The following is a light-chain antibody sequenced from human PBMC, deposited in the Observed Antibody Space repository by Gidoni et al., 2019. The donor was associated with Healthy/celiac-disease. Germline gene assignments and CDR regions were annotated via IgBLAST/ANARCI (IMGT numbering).Light chain of an antibody. J-gene: IGLJ2*01. CDR1: SSDVGGYNY. V-gene: IGLV2-14*01. CDR3: SSYTSSSTYVV. Sequence: QSALTPPASVSGSPGPSITISCTGTSSDVGGYNYVSWYQQHPGKAPKLMIYDVSNRPSGVSNRCSGSKSGNTASLTISGLQAEDEADYYCSSYTSSSTYVVFGGGTKLTVL. CDR2: DVS.